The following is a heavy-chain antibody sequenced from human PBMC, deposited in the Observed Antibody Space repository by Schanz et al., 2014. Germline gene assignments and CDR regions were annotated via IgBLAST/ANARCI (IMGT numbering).Heavy chain of an antibody. D-gene: IGHD3-10*01. J-gene: IGHJ3*02. CDR3: AKGRFGELSAFDI. Sequence: EVQLLESGGGLVQPGGSLRLSCAASGFSVGNKYMNWVRQAPGKGLEWVSSISSGGGSTYYADSVKGRFTISRDNSKNTLYLQMNSLRAEDTAVYYCAKGRFGELSAFDIWGQGTMVTVSS. CDR2: ISSGGGST. V-gene: IGHV3-23*01. CDR1: GFSVGNKY.